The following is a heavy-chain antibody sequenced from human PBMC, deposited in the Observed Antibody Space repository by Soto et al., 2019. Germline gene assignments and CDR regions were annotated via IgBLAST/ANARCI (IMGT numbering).Heavy chain of an antibody. J-gene: IGHJ6*03. D-gene: IGHD3-3*01. Sequence: ASVKVSCKASGYTFTSYDINWVRQATGQGLEWMGWMNPNSGNTSYAQKFQGRVTMTRNNSISTAYMELSSLRSEDTAVYYCARGSIFDDFWSGYYPPYYMDVWGKGTTVTVSS. V-gene: IGHV1-8*01. CDR1: GYTFTSYD. CDR2: MNPNSGNT. CDR3: ARGSIFDDFWSGYYPPYYMDV.